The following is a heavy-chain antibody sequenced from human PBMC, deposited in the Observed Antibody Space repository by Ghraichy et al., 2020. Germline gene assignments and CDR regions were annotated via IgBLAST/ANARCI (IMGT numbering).Heavy chain of an antibody. Sequence: SETLSLTCTVSGGSISSSSYYWGRIPQPPGKGLVWIVSIYYSGSTYYNPSLKSRVTISVDTSKNQFSLMLSSVTAADTAVYYCARHTSQANCYDSSGYYDDAFDIWGQGTMVTVSS. CDR1: GGSISSSSYY. J-gene: IGHJ3*02. CDR2: IYYSGST. CDR3: ARHTSQANCYDSSGYYDDAFDI. D-gene: IGHD3-22*01. V-gene: IGHV4-39*01.